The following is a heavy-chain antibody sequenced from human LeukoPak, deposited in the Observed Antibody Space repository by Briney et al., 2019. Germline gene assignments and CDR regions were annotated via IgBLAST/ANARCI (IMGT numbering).Heavy chain of an antibody. D-gene: IGHD1-14*01. Sequence: GGSLRLSCAASGFAFSSLYMHWVRQAPGKGLVWVSRVNIDGSSTTYADSVKGRFTISRDNTKNTLYLQMNSLRAEDTAVYYCARAITLSRSPAYWGQGTLVTVSS. J-gene: IGHJ4*02. CDR1: GFAFSSLY. CDR2: VNIDGSST. V-gene: IGHV3-74*01. CDR3: ARAITLSRSPAY.